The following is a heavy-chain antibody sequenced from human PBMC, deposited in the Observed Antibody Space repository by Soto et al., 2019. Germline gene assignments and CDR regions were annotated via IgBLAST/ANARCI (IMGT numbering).Heavy chain of an antibody. CDR1: GFTFSFYS. CDR3: ARDQQHVDV. D-gene: IGHD1-1*01. J-gene: IGHJ6*02. CDR2: ISSSGSHI. Sequence: EEQLVESGGGLVTPGGSLRLSCAASGFTFSFYSFNWVRQAPGKGLEWVSSISSSGSHIYYADSVKGRFTISRDNAKSLLYLQMNSLSAEDTAVYYCARDQQHVDVWGQWTAVTVSS. V-gene: IGHV3-21*02.